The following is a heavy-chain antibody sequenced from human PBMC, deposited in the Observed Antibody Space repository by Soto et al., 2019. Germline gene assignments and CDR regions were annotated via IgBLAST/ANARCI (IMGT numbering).Heavy chain of an antibody. CDR2: IYYSGST. J-gene: IGHJ4*02. CDR3: AWGLSSIAARFLDY. D-gene: IGHD6-6*01. CDR1: GGSISSGDYY. Sequence: SETLSLTCTVSGGSISSGDYYWSWIRQPPGKGLEWIGYIYYSGSTYYNPSLKSRVTISVDTSKNQFSLKLSSVTAADTAVYYCAWGLSSIAARFLDYWGQGTLVTVSS. V-gene: IGHV4-30-4*01.